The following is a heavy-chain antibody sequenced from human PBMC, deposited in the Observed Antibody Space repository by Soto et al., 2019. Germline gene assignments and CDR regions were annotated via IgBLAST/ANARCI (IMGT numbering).Heavy chain of an antibody. V-gene: IGHV1-69*13. CDR2: IIPIFGTA. CDR1: GGTFSSYA. CDR3: ARGAGSATYYYDSSGYYLAL. Sequence: SVKVSCKASGGTFSSYAISWVRQAPGQGLEWMGGIIPIFGTANYAQKFQGRVTITADESTSTAYMELSSLRSEDTAVYYCARGAGSATYYYDSSGYYLALWGQGTLVTVSS. D-gene: IGHD3-22*01. J-gene: IGHJ4*02.